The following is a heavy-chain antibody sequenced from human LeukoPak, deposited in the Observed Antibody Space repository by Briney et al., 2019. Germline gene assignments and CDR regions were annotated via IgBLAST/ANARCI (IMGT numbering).Heavy chain of an antibody. CDR1: VGSISSYY. CDR3: AREQQLAIDY. D-gene: IGHD6-13*01. Sequence: PSETLSLTCPVSVGSISSYYWSWIRQPAGKGLEWIGRIYISGSTNYNPSLKSRVTISVDTSKNQFSLKLSSVTAADTAVYYCAREQQLAIDYWGQGTLVTVSS. CDR2: IYISGST. J-gene: IGHJ4*02. V-gene: IGHV4-4*07.